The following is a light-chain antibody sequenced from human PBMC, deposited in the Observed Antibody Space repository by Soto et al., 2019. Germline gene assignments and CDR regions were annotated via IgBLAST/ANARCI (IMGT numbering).Light chain of an antibody. J-gene: IGKJ1*01. Sequence: EIGLTQSPATLSLSPGERATLSVMASRSISSYLAWYQQKPGQAPRLLIYDASNRATGIPARFSGSGSGTDFTLTISSLEPEDFAVYYCQQRSNWPWTFGQGTKVDIK. CDR3: QQRSNWPWT. CDR1: RSISSY. V-gene: IGKV3-11*01. CDR2: DAS.